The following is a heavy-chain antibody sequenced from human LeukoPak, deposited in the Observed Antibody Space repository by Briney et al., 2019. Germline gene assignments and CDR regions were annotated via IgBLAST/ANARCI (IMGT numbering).Heavy chain of an antibody. Sequence: PSETLSPTCTVSGGSISSYYWSWIRQPAGKGLEWIGRIYTSGSTNYNPSLKSRVTISVDTSKNQFSLKLSSVTAADTAVYYCARERITMIFDWFDPWGQGTLVTVSS. J-gene: IGHJ5*02. CDR3: ARERITMIFDWFDP. V-gene: IGHV4-4*07. CDR2: IYTSGST. D-gene: IGHD3-22*01. CDR1: GGSISSYY.